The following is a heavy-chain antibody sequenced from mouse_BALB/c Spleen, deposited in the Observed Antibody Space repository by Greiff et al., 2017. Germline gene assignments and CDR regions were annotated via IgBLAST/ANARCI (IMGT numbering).Heavy chain of an antibody. CDR1: GFTFSSYA. CDR3: ARHPPY. V-gene: IGHV5-9-3*01. J-gene: IGHJ3*01. Sequence: DVKLVESGGGLVKPGGSLKLSCAASGFTFSSYAMSWVRQTPEKRLEWVATISSGGSYTYYPDSVKGRFTISRDNAKNTLYLQMSSLRSEDTAMYYCARHPPYWGQGTLVTVSA. CDR2: ISSGGSYT.